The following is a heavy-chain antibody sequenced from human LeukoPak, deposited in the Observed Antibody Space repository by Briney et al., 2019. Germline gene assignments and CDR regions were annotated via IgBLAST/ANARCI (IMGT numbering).Heavy chain of an antibody. D-gene: IGHD5-12*01. CDR3: ARKIAYETVDY. CDR1: GFTFSSYW. V-gene: IGHV3-7*01. J-gene: IGHJ4*02. Sequence: GGSLRLSCAASGFTFSSYWMTWVRQAPGKGLEWVANIKQDGSEKYYVDSVKGRFTISRDNAKNSLYLQMNSLRAEDKAVYYCARKIAYETVDYWGQGTLVTVSS. CDR2: IKQDGSEK.